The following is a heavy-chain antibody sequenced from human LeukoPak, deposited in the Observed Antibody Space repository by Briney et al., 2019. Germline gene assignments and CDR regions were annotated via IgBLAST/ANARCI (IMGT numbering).Heavy chain of an antibody. Sequence: ASVKVSCKASGYTFTSYYMHWVRQAPGQGLEWMGWINPNSGGTNYAQTFQGRVTMTRDTSISTAYMELSRLRSDDTAVYYCARDDDILTGYYNYWGQGTLVTVSS. D-gene: IGHD3-9*01. J-gene: IGHJ4*02. CDR2: INPNSGGT. CDR1: GYTFTSYY. V-gene: IGHV1-2*02. CDR3: ARDDDILTGYYNY.